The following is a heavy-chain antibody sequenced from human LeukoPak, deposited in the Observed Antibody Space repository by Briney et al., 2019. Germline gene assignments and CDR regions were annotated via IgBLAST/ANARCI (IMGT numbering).Heavy chain of an antibody. Sequence: GGSLRLSCAASGFTFSSYGMHWVRQAPGKGLEWVSAISGSGGSTYYADSVKGRFTISRDNSKNTLYLQMNSLRAEDTAVYYCARDSAVLLWFGELSGSYGMDVWGQGTTVTVSS. CDR3: ARDSAVLLWFGELSGSYGMDV. CDR1: GFTFSSYG. J-gene: IGHJ6*02. V-gene: IGHV3-23*01. CDR2: ISGSGGST. D-gene: IGHD3-10*01.